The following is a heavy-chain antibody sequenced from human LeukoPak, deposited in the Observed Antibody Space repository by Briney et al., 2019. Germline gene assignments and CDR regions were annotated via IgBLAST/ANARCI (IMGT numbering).Heavy chain of an antibody. CDR2: IIPIFGTA. V-gene: IGHV1-69*01. CDR1: GGTFSSYA. Sequence: SVKVSCKASGGTFSSYAISWVRQAPGQGLEWMGGIIPIFGTANYAQKFQGSVTITADESTSTAYMGLSSLRSEDTAVYYCARVKGIVVVVAGSFDYWGQGTLVTVSS. D-gene: IGHD2-15*01. CDR3: ARVKGIVVVVAGSFDY. J-gene: IGHJ4*02.